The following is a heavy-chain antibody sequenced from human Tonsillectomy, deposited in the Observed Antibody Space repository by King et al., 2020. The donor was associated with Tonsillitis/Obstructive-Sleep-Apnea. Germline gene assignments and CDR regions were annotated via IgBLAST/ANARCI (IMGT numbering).Heavy chain of an antibody. CDR3: ARHSGAYGGVFDI. CDR2: IYYSGGS. J-gene: IGHJ3*02. Sequence: QLQESGPGLVKPSETLSLTCSVSGGSISSYYWSWIRQPPGRGLECIGYIYYSGGSYYNPSLKSRVTISVDTSKNQFSLKLSPVTAADTAVYYCARHSGAYGGVFDIWGQGTMVTVSS. D-gene: IGHD4-17*01. V-gene: IGHV4-59*01. CDR1: GGSISSYY.